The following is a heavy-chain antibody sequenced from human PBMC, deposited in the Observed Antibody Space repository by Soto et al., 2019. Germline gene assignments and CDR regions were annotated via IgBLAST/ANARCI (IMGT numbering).Heavy chain of an antibody. CDR1: GFTFSSYG. Sequence: GGSLRLSCAASGFTFSSYGMHWVRQAPGKGLEWVAVISYDGSNKYYADSVKGRFTISRDNSKNTLYLQMNSLRAEDTAVYYCARVPVRWWFGDNTLSTDVWGQGSTVPVSS. D-gene: IGHD3-10*01. CDR2: ISYDGSNK. CDR3: ARVPVRWWFGDNTLSTDV. V-gene: IGHV3-30*03. J-gene: IGHJ6*02.